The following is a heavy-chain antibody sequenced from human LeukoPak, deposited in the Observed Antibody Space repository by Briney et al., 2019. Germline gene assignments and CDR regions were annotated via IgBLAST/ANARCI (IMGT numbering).Heavy chain of an antibody. CDR1: GYNFPIYW. J-gene: IGHJ6*03. CDR3: ARQGAAGKYYYYCMDV. Sequence: GESLNTSCQGPGYNFPIYWIGWVRQMPGQGLERMGIIYPVDSNTIYCPSFQGQVTISADKSINTAYLEWSSLKASDTAIYYCARQGAAGKYYYYCMDVWGKGTTVTVSS. CDR2: IYPVDSNT. D-gene: IGHD6-13*01. V-gene: IGHV5-51*01.